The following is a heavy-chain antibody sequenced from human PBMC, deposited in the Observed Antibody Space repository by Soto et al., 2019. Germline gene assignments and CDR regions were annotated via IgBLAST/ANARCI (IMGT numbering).Heavy chain of an antibody. CDR2: TNGNLGTD. V-gene: IGHV1-69*06. CDR3: ARRDSHGYFRYFDN. J-gene: IGHJ4*02. D-gene: IGHD4-17*01. CDR1: GGTFSSYP. Sequence: QVQLVQSGAEVKRPGSSVKVSCKASGGTFSSYPISWVRQAPGQGLEWMGGTNGNLGTDNYAQKFRGRLTITTDISTTTAYMEVSSLTSEDTAVYYCARRDSHGYFRYFDNWGQGTLVTVSS.